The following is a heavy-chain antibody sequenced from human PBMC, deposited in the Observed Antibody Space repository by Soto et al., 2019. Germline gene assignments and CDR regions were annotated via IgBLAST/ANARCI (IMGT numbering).Heavy chain of an antibody. V-gene: IGHV3-30*18. Sequence: GGSLRLSCVASGFTFSNYGMHWVRQAPGKGLEWVAVISYDGSNKYYADSVKGRFTISRDNSKNTLYLQMTSLRTEDTALYYCAKLDEGGLQSAYYAMDVWGQGTTGT. CDR1: GFTFSNYG. CDR2: ISYDGSNK. J-gene: IGHJ6*02. CDR3: AKLDEGGLQSAYYAMDV. D-gene: IGHD2-15*01.